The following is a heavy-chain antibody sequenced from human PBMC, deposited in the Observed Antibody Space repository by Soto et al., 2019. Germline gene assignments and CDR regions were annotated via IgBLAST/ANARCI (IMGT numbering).Heavy chain of an antibody. J-gene: IGHJ6*03. V-gene: IGHV3-48*01. CDR3: ARDRKDRIVVVPAAMNYYYYMYV. CDR1: GFTFSSYS. D-gene: IGHD2-2*01. Sequence: EVQLVESGGGLVQPGGSLRLSCAASGFTFSSYSMNWVRQAPGKGLEWVSYISSSSSTIYYADSVKGRFTISRDNAKNSLYLQMNRLRAEDTAVYYCARDRKDRIVVVPAAMNYYYYMYVWGKGTTVTVCS. CDR2: ISSSSSTI.